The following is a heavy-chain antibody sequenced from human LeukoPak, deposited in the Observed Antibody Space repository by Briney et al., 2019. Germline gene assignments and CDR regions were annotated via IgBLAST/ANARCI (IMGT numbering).Heavy chain of an antibody. CDR3: XXXPYSGNCGDYYYYYMDV. Sequence: GGSLRLSCVASGFTFNTYNMNWVRQAPGKGLEWVSSITSSSSYMYYADSVKGRFTISRDNAKSSLYLQMNSLRDEDTAVYYXXXXPYSGNCGDYYYYYMDVWGKGTTVTISS. D-gene: IGHD1-26*01. J-gene: IGHJ6*03. CDR2: ITSSSSYM. CDR1: GFTFNTYN. V-gene: IGHV3-21*01.